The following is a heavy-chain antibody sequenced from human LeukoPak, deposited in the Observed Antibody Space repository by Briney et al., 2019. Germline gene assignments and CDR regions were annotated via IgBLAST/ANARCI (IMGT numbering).Heavy chain of an antibody. CDR1: GGTFSSHA. D-gene: IGHD5-12*01. V-gene: IGHV1-69*05. Sequence: ASVKLSCKASGGTFSSHAVNWVRQAPGQGLEWMGRIIPVFGTAKSAQKFQGRVTITTDESTSTAYMGLSSLSSEDTAVYYCARSGGAAFDIWGQGTMVIVSS. J-gene: IGHJ3*02. CDR2: IIPVFGTA. CDR3: ARSGGAAFDI.